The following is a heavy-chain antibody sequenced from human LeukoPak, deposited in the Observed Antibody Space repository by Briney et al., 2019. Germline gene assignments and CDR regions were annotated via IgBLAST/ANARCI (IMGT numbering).Heavy chain of an antibody. CDR1: GYSLTTYY. CDR3: ARTAGSNPIWFGELNYGMDV. CDR2: IIPIFGTA. J-gene: IGHJ6*02. Sequence: SVKVSCKASGYSLTTYYMHWVRQAPGQGLEWMGGIIPIFGTANFAQKFQGRVTITADESTSTAYMELSSLRSEDTAVYYCARTAGSNPIWFGELNYGMDVWGQGTTVTVSS. V-gene: IGHV1-69*13. D-gene: IGHD3-10*01.